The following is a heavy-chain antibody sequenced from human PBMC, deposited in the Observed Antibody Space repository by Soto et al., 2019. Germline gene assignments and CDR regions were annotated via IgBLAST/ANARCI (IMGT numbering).Heavy chain of an antibody. CDR1: GFTFSSYA. CDR2: ISGSGGST. CDR3: ASSSSSFLVVAWFDP. V-gene: IGHV3-23*01. D-gene: IGHD6-6*01. Sequence: PGXSLRLSCAASGFTFSSYAMSWFRQAPVKGLEWVSAISGSGGSTYYADSVKGRFTISRDNFKNTLYLQMNSLRAEYMAVYYCASSSSSFLVVAWFDPWGQGTLVTVSS. J-gene: IGHJ5*02.